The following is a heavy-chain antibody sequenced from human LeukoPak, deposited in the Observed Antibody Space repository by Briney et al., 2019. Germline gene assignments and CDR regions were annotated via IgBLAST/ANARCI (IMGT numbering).Heavy chain of an antibody. CDR1: GGSISSSNW. CDR3: ASVPQGSSSVDY. D-gene: IGHD6-6*01. Sequence: SETLSLTCAVSGGSISSSNWWSWVRQPPGKGLEWIREIYHSGSTNYNPSLKSRVTISVDKSKNQFSLKLSSVTAADTAVYYCASVPQGSSSVDYWGLGTLVTVSS. J-gene: IGHJ4*02. CDR2: IYHSGST. V-gene: IGHV4-4*02.